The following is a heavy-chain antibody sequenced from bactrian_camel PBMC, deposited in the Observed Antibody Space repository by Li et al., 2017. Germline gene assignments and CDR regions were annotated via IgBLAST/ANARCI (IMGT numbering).Heavy chain of an antibody. V-gene: IGHV3S60*01. CDR3: AARLLDHSFSQNHPSCRGGDEFNY. Sequence: HVQLVESGGNSVQAGGSLKLSCEVISIQISQGCGMDWYRQAKGKEEKLVSVRKDGTPVYEDTVKGRFAISQDNAKNTVYLQMHSLKPEDTAVYYCAARLLDHSFSQNHPSCRGGDEFNYWGQGTQVTVS. CDR2: VRKDGTP. D-gene: IGHD1*01. CDR1: IQISQGC. J-gene: IGHJ4*01.